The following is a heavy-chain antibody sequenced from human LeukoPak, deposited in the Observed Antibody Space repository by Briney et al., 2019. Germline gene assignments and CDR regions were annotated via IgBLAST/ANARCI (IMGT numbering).Heavy chain of an antibody. CDR1: GGSISSYY. V-gene: IGHV4-59*01. J-gene: IGHJ5*02. D-gene: IGHD1-1*01. CDR2: IFYSVST. CDR3: AREGTAGTNLNWFDP. Sequence: SETLSLTCTVSGGSISSYYWSWIRQPPEKGLEWIGYIFYSVSTNFNPSLKSRVTISVDTSKNQFSLKLSSVTAADTAVYYCAREGTAGTNLNWFDPWGQGTLVTVSS.